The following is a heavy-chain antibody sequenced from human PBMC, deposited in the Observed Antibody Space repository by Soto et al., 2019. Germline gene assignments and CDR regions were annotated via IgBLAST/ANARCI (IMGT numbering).Heavy chain of an antibody. Sequence: SETLSLTCTVSGGSISSYYWSWIRQPPGKGLEWIGYIYYSGSTNYNPSLKSRVTISVDTSKNQFSLKLSSVTAADTAVYYCARVPIVVVTATPDDAFDIWGQGTMVTVSS. CDR1: GGSISSYY. CDR3: ARVPIVVVTATPDDAFDI. J-gene: IGHJ3*02. CDR2: IYYSGST. D-gene: IGHD2-21*02. V-gene: IGHV4-59*01.